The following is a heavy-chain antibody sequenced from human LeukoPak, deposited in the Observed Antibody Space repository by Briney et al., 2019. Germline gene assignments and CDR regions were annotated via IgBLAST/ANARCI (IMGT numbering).Heavy chain of an antibody. CDR1: GYTFTGYY. J-gene: IGHJ6*03. CDR2: INPNSGGT. D-gene: IGHD3-3*01. CDR3: ARDVSYYDFWSGYYKVGYYYYYMDV. Sequence: GAPVKVSCKASGYTFTGYYMHWVRQAPGQGLEWMGWINPNSGGTNYAQKFQGRVTMTRDTSISTAYMELSRLRSDDTAVYYCARDVSYYDFWSGYYKVGYYYYYMDVWGKGTTVTVSS. V-gene: IGHV1-2*02.